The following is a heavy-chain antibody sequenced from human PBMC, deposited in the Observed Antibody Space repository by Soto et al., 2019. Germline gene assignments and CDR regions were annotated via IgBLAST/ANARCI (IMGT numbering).Heavy chain of an antibody. V-gene: IGHV3-23*01. Sequence: GGSLRLSCEAFGFSFKYYAMSWVRQAPGKGLEWVSVISGRGADTNYADSVKGRFTVSRDNSKNTLFLQMMSLRVEDTAVYYCAKQHCIDGVCYSNYYGLDAWGQGATVTVSS. CDR1: GFSFKYYA. D-gene: IGHD2-8*01. J-gene: IGHJ6*02. CDR3: AKQHCIDGVCYSNYYGLDA. CDR2: ISGRGADT.